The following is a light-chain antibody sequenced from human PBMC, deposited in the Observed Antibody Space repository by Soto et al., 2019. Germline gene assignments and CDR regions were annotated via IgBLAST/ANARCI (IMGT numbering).Light chain of an antibody. CDR1: SSDFGAYNY. CDR3: SSYAGSNNFVV. J-gene: IGLJ2*01. CDR2: EVS. V-gene: IGLV2-8*01. Sequence: QSVLTQPPSASGSPGQSVTISCTGTSSDFGAYNYVSWYQQHPGKAPKLMIYEVSKRPSGAPDRFSGSKSGNTASLTVSGLQAEDEADYYCSSYAGSNNFVVFGGGTKVTVL.